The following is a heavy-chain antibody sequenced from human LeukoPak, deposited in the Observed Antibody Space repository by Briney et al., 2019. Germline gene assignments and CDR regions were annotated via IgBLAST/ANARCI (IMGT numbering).Heavy chain of an antibody. D-gene: IGHD2/OR15-2a*01. CDR2: ISGSGDST. J-gene: IGHJ4*02. Sequence: QSGGSLRLSCAASGFTFTTYAMSWVRQAPGKGLEWVSAISGSGDSTYYADSAKGRFTISRDNSKNTLYLQVNSLRAEDTAVYYCAKAHYIHFLDYWGQGTLVTVSS. CDR3: AKAHYIHFLDY. CDR1: GFTFTTYA. V-gene: IGHV3-23*01.